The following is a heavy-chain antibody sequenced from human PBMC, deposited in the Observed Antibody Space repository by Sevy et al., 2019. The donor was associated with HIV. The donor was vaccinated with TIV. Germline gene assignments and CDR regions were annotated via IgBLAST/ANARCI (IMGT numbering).Heavy chain of an antibody. V-gene: IGHV1-46*01. CDR2: IDPSAGNA. CDR3: VRADPAQHFDS. Sequence: ASVKVSCKASGDTFTNNYMHWVRQAPGQGLEWMGIIDPSAGNASYAQRFQGGVTMTRDTSTSTLYMDLNSLRSEDTAVYYCVRADPAQHFDSWGQGTLVTVSS. CDR1: GDTFTNNY. J-gene: IGHJ4*02.